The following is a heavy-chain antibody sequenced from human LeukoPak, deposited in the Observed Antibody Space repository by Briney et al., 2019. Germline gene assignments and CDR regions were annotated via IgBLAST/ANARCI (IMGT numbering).Heavy chain of an antibody. J-gene: IGHJ4*02. V-gene: IGHV4-59*01. D-gene: IGHD5-12*01. CDR2: IYFSGST. CDR1: GGSITSYY. CDR3: ASSSGYISY. Sequence: PSETLSLTCTVSGGSITSYYWSWIRQPPGKGLEWIGYIYFSGSTNYNPSLKSRVTISVDTSKNQFSLKVSSVTAADTAVYYCASSSGYISYWGQGTLVTVSS.